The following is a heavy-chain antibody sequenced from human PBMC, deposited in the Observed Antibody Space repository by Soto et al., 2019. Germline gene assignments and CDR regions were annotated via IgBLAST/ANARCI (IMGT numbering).Heavy chain of an antibody. Sequence: GGSLRLSCAASGFTFSSYPMNWVRQAPGKGLEWVASLSGTSNYINYADSLKGRFTISRDNAKNLLFLQMNSLRVEDTAIYYCARQLLWFGAPFDYWGQGTLVTVSS. V-gene: IGHV3-21*01. CDR2: LSGTSNYI. CDR1: GFTFSSYP. CDR3: ARQLLWFGAPFDY. D-gene: IGHD3-10*01. J-gene: IGHJ4*02.